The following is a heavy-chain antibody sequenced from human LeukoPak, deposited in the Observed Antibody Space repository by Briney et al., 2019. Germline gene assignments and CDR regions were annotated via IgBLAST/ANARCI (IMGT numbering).Heavy chain of an antibody. V-gene: IGHV4-39*01. CDR1: RGSITNSSCY. J-gene: IGHJ4*02. D-gene: IGHD2-2*01. CDR3: ARRAVVPAAVSYFDN. Sequence: SETLSLTCAVSRGSITNSSCYWGWIRQPPGKGLEWIGGIYYTGTTYYSPSLNSRITISMDTSKKQFSLRLASVTAADTAVYYCARRAVVPAAVSYFDNWGQGTLVTVSS. CDR2: IYYTGTT.